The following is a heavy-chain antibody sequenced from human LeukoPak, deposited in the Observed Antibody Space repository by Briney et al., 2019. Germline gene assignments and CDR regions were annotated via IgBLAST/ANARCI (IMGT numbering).Heavy chain of an antibody. J-gene: IGHJ4*02. CDR3: TTCVSISVTTWRCFDY. V-gene: IGHV1-46*02. CDR2: INPSGDTT. D-gene: IGHD4-11*01. Sequence: GASVKVSCKASGYTFNNYYLHWVRQSPGQGLEWMGIINPSGDTTTYAQNFQGRVTVTKDLSTNTVYMELSSLRSEDTAKYYCTTCVSISVTTWRCFDYWGLGTLVTVSS. CDR1: GYTFNNYY.